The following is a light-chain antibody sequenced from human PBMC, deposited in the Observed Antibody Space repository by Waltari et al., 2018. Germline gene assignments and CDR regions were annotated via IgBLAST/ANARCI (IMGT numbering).Light chain of an antibody. CDR1: QSVSSSY. CDR3: QQYGSSPLT. CDR2: CAS. V-gene: IGKV3-20*01. Sequence: EIVLTQSPSTLSLSPGARATLSCRARQSVSSSYLARYKQKPGRAPRLLIFCASSRATGIPDRFSCSGSGTDFTLTISRLEPEDFAVYYCQQYGSSPLTFGGGTKVEIK. J-gene: IGKJ4*01.